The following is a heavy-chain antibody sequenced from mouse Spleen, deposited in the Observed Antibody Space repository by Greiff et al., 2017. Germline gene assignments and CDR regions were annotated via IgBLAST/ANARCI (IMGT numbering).Heavy chain of an antibody. CDR2: IDPSDSYT. D-gene: IGHD1-1*01. CDR3: AKGGGSSYAGY. J-gene: IGHJ2*01. CDR1: GYTFTSYW. Sequence: QVQLQQPGAELVMPGASVKLSCKASGYTFTSYWMHWVKQRPGQGLEWIGEIDPSDSYTNYNQKFKGKATLTVDKSSSTAYMQLSSLTSEDSAVYYCAKGGGSSYAGYWGQGTTLTVSS. V-gene: IGHV1-69*01.